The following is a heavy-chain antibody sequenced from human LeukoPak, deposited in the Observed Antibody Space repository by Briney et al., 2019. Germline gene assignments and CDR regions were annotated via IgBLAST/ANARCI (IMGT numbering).Heavy chain of an antibody. D-gene: IGHD1-26*01. CDR3: CGSYSYYYYYMDV. J-gene: IGHJ6*03. Sequence: GSSVKVSCKASGGTFSSYAISWERQAPGQGLEWMGRIIPILGIANYAQKFQGRVTITADKSTSTAYMELSSLRSEDTAVYYCCGSYSYYYYYMDVWGKGTTVTVSS. CDR2: IIPILGIA. CDR1: GGTFSSYA. V-gene: IGHV1-69*04.